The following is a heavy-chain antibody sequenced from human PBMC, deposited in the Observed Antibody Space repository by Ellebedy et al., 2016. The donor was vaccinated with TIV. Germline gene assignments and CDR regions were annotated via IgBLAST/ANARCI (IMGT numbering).Heavy chain of an antibody. CDR3: AKEYRGYYDSSGYHDY. CDR2: INSDGSST. Sequence: GGSLRLSCAASGFTFSSYWMHWVRQAPGKGLVWVSRINSDGSSTSYADSVKGRFTISGDNSKNTLYLQMNSLRAEDTAVYYCAKEYRGYYDSSGYHDYWGQGTLVTVSS. J-gene: IGHJ4*02. D-gene: IGHD3-22*01. CDR1: GFTFSSYW. V-gene: IGHV3-74*01.